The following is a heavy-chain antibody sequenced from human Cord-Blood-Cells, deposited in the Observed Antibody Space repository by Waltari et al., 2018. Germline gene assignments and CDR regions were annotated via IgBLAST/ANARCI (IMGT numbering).Heavy chain of an antibody. V-gene: IGHV3-30*02. CDR2: IRYDGSNK. CDR1: GFTFSRYG. J-gene: IGHJ4*02. Sequence: QVQLVESGGGVVQPGGSLSLSCAASGFTFSRYGRHWVRQAPGKGLEWVAFIRYDGSNKYYADSVKGRFTISRDNSKNTLYLQMNSLRAEDTAVYYCAKPSSGSYYFDYWGQGTLVTVSS. CDR3: AKPSSGSYYFDY. D-gene: IGHD1-26*01.